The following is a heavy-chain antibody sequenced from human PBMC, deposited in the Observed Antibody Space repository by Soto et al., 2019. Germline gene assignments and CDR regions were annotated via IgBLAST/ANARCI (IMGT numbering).Heavy chain of an antibody. J-gene: IGHJ4*02. CDR2: ISYSGSNT. CDR1: GFTFSSHA. D-gene: IGHD3-3*01. CDR3: AKRFTLFGEVKLSPDFDY. Sequence: EVQLLESGGGLVQPEGSLRLSCAASGFTFSSHAMSWVRQAPGKGLEWVSAISYSGSNTYYTDSVKGRFTISRDNSKNPLYLQMNSPRVEDTAIYYCAKRFTLFGEVKLSPDFDYWGQGTLVTVSS. V-gene: IGHV3-23*01.